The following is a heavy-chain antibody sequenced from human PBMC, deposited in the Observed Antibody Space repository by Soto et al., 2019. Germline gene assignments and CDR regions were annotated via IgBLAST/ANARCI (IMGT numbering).Heavy chain of an antibody. D-gene: IGHD1-26*01. Sequence: GGSLRLSCAASGFTFSIYGMHWVRQAPGKGLEWVAVIWNDGSNKYYGDSVKGRFTISRDNSKNTLYLLMNSLRSEDTAVYYCARGASPLIDYWGQGTLVTVSS. J-gene: IGHJ4*02. CDR3: ARGASPLIDY. CDR1: GFTFSIYG. CDR2: IWNDGSNK. V-gene: IGHV3-33*01.